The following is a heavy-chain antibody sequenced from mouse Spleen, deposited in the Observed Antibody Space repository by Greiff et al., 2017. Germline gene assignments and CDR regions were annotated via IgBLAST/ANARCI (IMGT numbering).Heavy chain of an antibody. V-gene: IGHV1-82*01. CDR1: GYAFSSSW. CDR2: IYPGDGDT. CDR3: ARNIYGSETDYYAMDY. J-gene: IGHJ4*01. Sequence: QVQLQQSGPELVKPGASVKISCKASGYAFSSSWMNWVKQRPGKGLEWIGRIYPGDGDTNYNGKFKGKATLTADKSSSTAYMQLSSLTSEDSAVYFCARNIYGSETDYYAMDYWGQGTSVTVSS. D-gene: IGHD1-1*01.